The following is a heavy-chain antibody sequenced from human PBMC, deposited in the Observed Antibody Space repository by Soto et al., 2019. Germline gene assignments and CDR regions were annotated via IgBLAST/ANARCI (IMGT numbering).Heavy chain of an antibody. Sequence: QVQLVQSGAEVKKPGASVKFSCKASGYTFHSYGISWVRQAPGQGVEWMGTISGYNGHTNYAQKLQGRVTMTTDTDTSKAYMELRSLSSDDTALSYCAREISSGWAHGFDPWGQGTLVTVSS. D-gene: IGHD6-19*01. CDR2: ISGYNGHT. V-gene: IGHV1-18*04. CDR1: GYTFHSYG. J-gene: IGHJ5*02. CDR3: AREISSGWAHGFDP.